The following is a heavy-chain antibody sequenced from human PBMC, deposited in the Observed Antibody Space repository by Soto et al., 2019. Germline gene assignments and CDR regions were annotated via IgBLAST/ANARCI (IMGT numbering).Heavy chain of an antibody. J-gene: IGHJ5*02. Sequence: SETLSLTCTVSGGSIISYYWSWIRQPPGKGLEWIGYIYYSGSTNYNPSLKSRVTISVDTSKNQFSLKLSSVTAADTAVYYCAAIMAYFCSGGSCPSSWFXPWGQGTLVSVSS. CDR2: IYYSGST. CDR1: GGSIISYY. CDR3: AAIMAYFCSGGSCPSSWFXP. V-gene: IGHV4-59*01. D-gene: IGHD2-15*01.